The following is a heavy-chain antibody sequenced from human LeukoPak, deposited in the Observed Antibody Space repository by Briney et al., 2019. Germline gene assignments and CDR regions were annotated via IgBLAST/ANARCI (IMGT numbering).Heavy chain of an antibody. V-gene: IGHV3-33*01. J-gene: IGHJ4*02. Sequence: PGGSLRLSCAASGFTFIDYGMHWVRQAPGKGLEWVAIIWSDATNAYYADSVKGRFTISRDNSKNTVSPQMNSLRAEDTAVYYCARDYSWVLDSWGQGTLLTVSS. CDR1: GFTFIDYG. CDR3: ARDYSWVLDS. CDR2: IWSDATNA. D-gene: IGHD2-21*01.